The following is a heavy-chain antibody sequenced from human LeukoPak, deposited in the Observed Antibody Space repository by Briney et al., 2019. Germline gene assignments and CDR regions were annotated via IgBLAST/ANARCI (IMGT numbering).Heavy chain of an antibody. CDR1: GGSIKSSYYY. J-gene: IGHJ6*02. Sequence: SETLSLTCTVSGGSIKSSYYYWGWIRQPPGKGLEWIGSIYDSGSTYYNPSLKSRVTISVDTSKNQFSLKLNSVTAADTAVYYCARGGDYYYGMDVWGQGTTVTVSS. D-gene: IGHD6-25*01. CDR2: IYDSGST. V-gene: IGHV4-39*01. CDR3: ARGGDYYYGMDV.